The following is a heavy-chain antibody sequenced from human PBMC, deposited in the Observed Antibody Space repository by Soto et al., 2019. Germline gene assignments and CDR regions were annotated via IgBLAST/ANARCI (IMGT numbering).Heavy chain of an antibody. CDR3: AKEGSPYGDKYYYYYYMDV. CDR2: ISGSGGST. J-gene: IGHJ6*03. CDR1: GFTFSSYA. Sequence: GGSLRLSCAASGFTFSSYAMSWVRQAPGKGLEWVSAISGSGGSTYYADSVKGRFTISRDNSKNTLYLQMNSLRAEDTAVYYCAKEGSPYGDKYYYYYYMDVWGKGTTVTVSS. V-gene: IGHV3-23*01. D-gene: IGHD4-17*01.